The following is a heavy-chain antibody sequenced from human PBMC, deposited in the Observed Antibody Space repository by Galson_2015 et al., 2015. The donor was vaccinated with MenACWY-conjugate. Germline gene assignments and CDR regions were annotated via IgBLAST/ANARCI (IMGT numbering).Heavy chain of an antibody. CDR1: GYTFATYA. J-gene: IGHJ4*02. V-gene: IGHV1-3*01. CDR2: INAGNGNT. Sequence: SVKVSCKASGYTFATYAIHWVRQAPGQRLEYLGWINAGNGNTRSAQKLQGRVTITRDTSANTAYMELSSLRSEDTAKYYCARASLGYGNDFFDLWGQGTLVMVSS. CDR3: ARASLGYGNDFFDL. D-gene: IGHD5-18*01.